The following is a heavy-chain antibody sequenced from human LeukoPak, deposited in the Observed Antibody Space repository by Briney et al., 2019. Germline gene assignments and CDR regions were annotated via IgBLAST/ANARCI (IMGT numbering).Heavy chain of an antibody. V-gene: IGHV3-74*01. CDR3: TRGYVGIDY. D-gene: IGHD5-12*01. Sequence: PGGSLRLSCAASGVTFSSYWMHWVRQTPEKGLVWVSRIDTDGSSTIYADSVKGRFTISRDNAKNTLFLQMNSLRAEDTAVYYCTRGYVGIDYWGQGTLVTVSS. CDR2: IDTDGSST. J-gene: IGHJ4*02. CDR1: GVTFSSYW.